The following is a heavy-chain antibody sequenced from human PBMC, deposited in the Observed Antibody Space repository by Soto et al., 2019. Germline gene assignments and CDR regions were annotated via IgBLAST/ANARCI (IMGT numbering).Heavy chain of an antibody. CDR3: AKGRLGDGRYYFDY. D-gene: IGHD3-16*01. J-gene: IGHJ4*02. CDR1: GFTFSSYA. V-gene: IGHV3-23*01. Sequence: EVQLLESGGGLVQPGGSLRLSCAASGFTFSSYAMSWVRQAPGKGLEWVSGISGSGGYTYYADSVKGRFTISRDNSKNTLYLQMNSLRAEDTDVYYCAKGRLGDGRYYFDYWGQGTLVTVSS. CDR2: ISGSGGYT.